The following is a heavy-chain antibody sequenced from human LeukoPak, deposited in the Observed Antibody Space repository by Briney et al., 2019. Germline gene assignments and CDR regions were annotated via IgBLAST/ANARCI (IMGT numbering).Heavy chain of an antibody. CDR3: ASRASYYYDSSGEYFQH. Sequence: SVKVSCKASGGTFSSYAISWVRQAPGQGLEWMGGIIPIFGTANYAQKFQGRVTTTADESTSTAYMELSSLRSEDTAVYYCASRASYYYDSSGEYFQHWGQGTLVTVSS. J-gene: IGHJ1*01. CDR2: IIPIFGTA. V-gene: IGHV1-69*13. CDR1: GGTFSSYA. D-gene: IGHD3-22*01.